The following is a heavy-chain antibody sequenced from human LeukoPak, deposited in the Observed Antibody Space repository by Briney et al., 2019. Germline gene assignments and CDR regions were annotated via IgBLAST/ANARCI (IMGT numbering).Heavy chain of an antibody. Sequence: SQPLSLTCTVSGGSVSSADSHWSWIRQPPGKGLEWIGEINHSGSTNYNPSLKSRVTISVDTSKNQFSLRLSSVTAADAAVYYCARGVGAHFDYWGQGTLVTVSS. V-gene: IGHV4-34*01. CDR2: INHSGST. J-gene: IGHJ4*02. CDR1: GGSVSSADSH. D-gene: IGHD1-26*01. CDR3: ARGVGAHFDY.